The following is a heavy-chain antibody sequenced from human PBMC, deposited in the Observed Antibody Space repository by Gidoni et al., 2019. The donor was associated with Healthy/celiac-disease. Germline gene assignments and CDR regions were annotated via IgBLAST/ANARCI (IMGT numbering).Heavy chain of an antibody. CDR2: ISGSGGST. Sequence: EVQLLESGGGLVQPGGSLRLSCAASGFTFSSYAMSWVRQAPGKGLEWFSAISGSGGSTYYEDSVKGRFTISRDNSKNTLYLQMNSLRAEDTAVYYCAKASYPYCSSTSCYHLGYYYMDVWGKGTTVTVSS. CDR1: GFTFSSYA. CDR3: AKASYPYCSSTSCYHLGYYYMDV. D-gene: IGHD2-2*01. J-gene: IGHJ6*03. V-gene: IGHV3-23*01.